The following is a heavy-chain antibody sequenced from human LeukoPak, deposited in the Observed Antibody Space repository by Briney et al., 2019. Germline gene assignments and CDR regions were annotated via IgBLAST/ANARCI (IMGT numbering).Heavy chain of an antibody. CDR2: IRYDGSNK. CDR3: AMPFAQDIAAAGTGTRDDAFDI. V-gene: IGHV3-30*02. Sequence: GGSLRLSCAASGFTFSSYGMHWVRQAPGKGLEWVAFIRYDGSNKYYADPVKGRFTISRDNSKNTLYLQMNSLRAEDTAVYYCAMPFAQDIAAAGTGTRDDAFDIWGQGTMVTVSS. CDR1: GFTFSSYG. J-gene: IGHJ3*02. D-gene: IGHD6-13*01.